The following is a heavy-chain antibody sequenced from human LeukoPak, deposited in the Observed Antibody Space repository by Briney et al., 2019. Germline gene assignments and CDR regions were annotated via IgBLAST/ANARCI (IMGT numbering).Heavy chain of an antibody. CDR2: ISYDGSNK. CDR1: GFTFSSYG. V-gene: IGHV3-30*03. D-gene: IGHD3-10*01. J-gene: IGHJ4*02. Sequence: GGSLRLSCAASGFTFSSYGMHWVRQAPGKGLEWVAVISYDGSNKYYADSVKGRFTISRDNSKNTVYLQMNSLKTEDTAVYFCARALGSGTYGRYFDYWGQGTLVTVSS. CDR3: ARALGSGTYGRYFDY.